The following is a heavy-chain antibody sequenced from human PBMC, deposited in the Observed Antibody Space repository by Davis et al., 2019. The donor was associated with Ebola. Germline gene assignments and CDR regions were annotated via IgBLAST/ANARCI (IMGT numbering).Heavy chain of an antibody. CDR3: ARERPLLRSNWGDYYYYYGMDV. V-gene: IGHV1-69*04. CDR2: IIPILGIA. Sequence: AASVKVSCKASGYTFTSYGLSWVRQAPGQGLEWMGRIIPILGIANYAQKFQGRVTMTRDTSTSTVYMELSSLRSEDTAVYYCARERPLLRSNWGDYYYYYGMDVWGQGTTVTVSS. J-gene: IGHJ6*02. D-gene: IGHD7-27*01. CDR1: GYTFTSYG.